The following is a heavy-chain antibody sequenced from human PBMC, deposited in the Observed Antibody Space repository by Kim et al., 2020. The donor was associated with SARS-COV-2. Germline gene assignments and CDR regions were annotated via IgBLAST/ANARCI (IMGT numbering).Heavy chain of an antibody. Sequence: GGSLRLSCAASGFTFSSYAMSWVRQAPGKGLEWVSAISGSGGSTYYADSVKGRFTISRDNSKNTLYLQMNSLRAEDTAVYYCAKGVYYYGSGSYFVYFDYWGQGTLVTVSS. CDR1: GFTFSSYA. V-gene: IGHV3-23*01. J-gene: IGHJ4*02. CDR2: ISGSGGST. D-gene: IGHD3-10*01. CDR3: AKGVYYYGSGSYFVYFDY.